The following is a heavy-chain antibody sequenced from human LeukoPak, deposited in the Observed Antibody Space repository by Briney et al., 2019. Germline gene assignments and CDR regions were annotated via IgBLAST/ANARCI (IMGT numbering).Heavy chain of an antibody. V-gene: IGHV5-51*01. CDR1: GYSFTSYW. CDR3: ARRLYYYDSSGYHTYYFDY. Sequence: GESLKISCKGSGYSFTSYWIGWVRPMPGKGLEWMGIIYPGDSDTRYSPSFQGQVTISADKSISTAYLQWSSLKASDTAMYYCARRLYYYDSSGYHTYYFDYWGQGTLVTVSS. CDR2: IYPGDSDT. J-gene: IGHJ4*02. D-gene: IGHD3-22*01.